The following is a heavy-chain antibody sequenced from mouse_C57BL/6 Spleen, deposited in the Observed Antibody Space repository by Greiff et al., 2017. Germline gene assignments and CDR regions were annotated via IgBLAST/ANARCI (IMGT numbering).Heavy chain of an antibody. D-gene: IGHD2-14*01. Sequence: EVKLMESGGGLVKPGGSLKLSCAASGFTFSDYGMHWVRQAPEKGLEWVAYISSGSSTIYYADTVKGRFTISSDNAKNTLFLQMTSLRSEDTAMYYCARIGDYFDYWGQGTTLTVSS. CDR3: ARIGDYFDY. CDR1: GFTFSDYG. CDR2: ISSGSSTI. V-gene: IGHV5-17*01. J-gene: IGHJ2*01.